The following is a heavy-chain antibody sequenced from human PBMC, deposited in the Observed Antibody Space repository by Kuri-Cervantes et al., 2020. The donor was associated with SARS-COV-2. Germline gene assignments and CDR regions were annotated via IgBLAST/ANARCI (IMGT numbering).Heavy chain of an antibody. D-gene: IGHD4-17*01. CDR3: ARKRTTVTTFWFDP. CDR2: INHSGST. V-gene: IGHV4-34*01. J-gene: IGHJ5*02. Sequence: TLSLTCAVYGGSFSGYYWSWIRQPPGKGLEWIGEINHSGSTNYNPSLKSRVTISVDTSKNQFSLKLSSVTAADTAVYYCARKRTTVTTFWFDPWGQGTLVTVSS. CDR1: GGSFSGYY.